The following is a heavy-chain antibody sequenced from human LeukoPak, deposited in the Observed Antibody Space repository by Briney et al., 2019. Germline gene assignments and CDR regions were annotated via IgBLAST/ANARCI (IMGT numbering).Heavy chain of an antibody. Sequence: GGSLRLSCATSGFTFDDYAIHWVRQTPRRGLEWVSGISWNSGHIDYADSVKGRFTISRDNAKNSLYLQMNSLRPEDTALYYCVRDLHSGWLGGYNYYGMDVWGQGTTVTVSS. CDR1: GFTFDDYA. CDR3: VRDLHSGWLGGYNYYGMDV. D-gene: IGHD3-22*01. J-gene: IGHJ6*02. V-gene: IGHV3-9*01. CDR2: ISWNSGHI.